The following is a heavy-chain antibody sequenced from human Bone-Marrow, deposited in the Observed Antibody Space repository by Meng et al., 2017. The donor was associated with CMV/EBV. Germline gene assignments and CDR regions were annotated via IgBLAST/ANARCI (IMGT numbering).Heavy chain of an antibody. J-gene: IGHJ6*02. CDR1: GYTFTDYY. D-gene: IGHD6-13*01. Sequence: ASVKVSCKASGYTFTDYYMHWVRQAPGQGLEWMGWISAYNGNTNYAQKLQGRVTMTTDTSTSTAYMELRSLRSDDTAVYYCASSSSYYYYYGMDVWGQGTTVTVSS. CDR3: ASSSSYYYYYGMDV. V-gene: IGHV1-18*04. CDR2: ISAYNGNT.